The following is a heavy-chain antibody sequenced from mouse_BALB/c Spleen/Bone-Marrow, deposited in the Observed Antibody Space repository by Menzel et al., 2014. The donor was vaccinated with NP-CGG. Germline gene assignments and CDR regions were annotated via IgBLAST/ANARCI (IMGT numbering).Heavy chain of an antibody. CDR1: GYAFTNYW. CDR2: IYPGSGNT. V-gene: IGHV1-63*01. CDR3: TRXRSLDY. Sequence: VQLQQSGTELVRPGTSVKISCKASGYAFTNYWLGWVKQRPGHGLEWIGDIYPGSGNTYYNEKFKGKATLTADKSSSTAYMQLXGLTXXXXXXXXXTRXRSLDYWGQGTTLTVSS. J-gene: IGHJ2*01.